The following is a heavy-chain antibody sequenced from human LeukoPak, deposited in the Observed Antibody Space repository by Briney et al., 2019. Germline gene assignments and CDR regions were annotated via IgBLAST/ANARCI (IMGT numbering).Heavy chain of an antibody. Sequence: ASVKVSCKASGGTFISYAISWVRQAPGQGLEWMGWISGYNGKTNYAQKFQGRVTMTTDTSTSTAYMELTSLRPDDTAVYYCARAYHYDSSGYYIPTEFDSWGQGALVTVSS. V-gene: IGHV1-18*01. J-gene: IGHJ4*02. D-gene: IGHD3-22*01. CDR3: ARAYHYDSSGYYIPTEFDS. CDR1: GGTFISYA. CDR2: ISGYNGKT.